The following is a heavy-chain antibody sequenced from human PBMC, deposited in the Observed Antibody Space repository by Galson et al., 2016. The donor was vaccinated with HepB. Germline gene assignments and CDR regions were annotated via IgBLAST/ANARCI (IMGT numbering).Heavy chain of an antibody. Sequence: EPLSLTCTVSGYSISTGFYWAWIRQPPGQGLVWIGSVYYSGRTYYNPSLKSRIPTSVDTSENNFSLKLSSVTAADPAVYYCARVVSSPHPPRFDFWGRVALVTVSS. J-gene: IGHJ4*02. V-gene: IGHV4-38-2*02. CDR3: ARVVSSPHPPRFDF. CDR2: VYYSGRT. CDR1: GYSISTGFY. D-gene: IGHD6-13*01.